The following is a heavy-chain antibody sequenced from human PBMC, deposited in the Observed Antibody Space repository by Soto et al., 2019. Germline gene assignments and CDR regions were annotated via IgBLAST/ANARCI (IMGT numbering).Heavy chain of an antibody. CDR1: GFTFSNFA. J-gene: IGHJ6*02. CDR2: VYGGGNGA. V-gene: IGHV3-23*01. CDR3: AKFEGALHHNYHMDV. Sequence: EMQLLEFGGGLVQPGGSLRLSCAASGFTFSNFAMSWVRQAPGKGLEWVSGVYGGGNGALYADSVKGRFIISRDNSKNTLYLHMNSLRAGDTAVYYCAKFEGALHHNYHMDVWGQGTTVTVSS. D-gene: IGHD1-1*01.